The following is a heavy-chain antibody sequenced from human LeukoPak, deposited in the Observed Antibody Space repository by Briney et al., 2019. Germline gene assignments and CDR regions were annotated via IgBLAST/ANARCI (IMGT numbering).Heavy chain of an antibody. CDR1: GFTFSSYS. Sequence: GRSVRLFCAASGFTFSSYSMSWVRQDPGEWREWVSYISSSSSYIYYADSVKGRFSISRDNTTNSLYLQINSLRAEDTSVYYCARKDGAMHYDYWGQGTLVTVSS. CDR3: ARKDGAMHYDY. V-gene: IGHV3-21*04. CDR2: ISSSSSYI. D-gene: IGHD4/OR15-4a*01. J-gene: IGHJ4*02.